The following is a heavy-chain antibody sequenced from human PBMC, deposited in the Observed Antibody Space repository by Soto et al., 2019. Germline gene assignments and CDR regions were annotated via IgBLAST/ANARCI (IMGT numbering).Heavy chain of an antibody. CDR1: GFTFSSYA. J-gene: IGHJ6*02. Sequence: PGGSLRLSCAASGFTFSSYAMSWVRQAPGKGLEWVSVISGSGGSKYYADSVKGRFTISRDNSKNTLYLQMNSLRAEDTAVYYCAREGRSWYYGMDVWGQGTTVTVSS. D-gene: IGHD6-13*01. V-gene: IGHV3-23*01. CDR2: ISGSGGSK. CDR3: AREGRSWYYGMDV.